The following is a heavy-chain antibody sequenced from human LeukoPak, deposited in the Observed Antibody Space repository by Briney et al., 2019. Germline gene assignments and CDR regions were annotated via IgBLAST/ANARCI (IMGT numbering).Heavy chain of an antibody. D-gene: IGHD6-19*01. CDR3: ARDKGQWLDPYYYYYYMDV. CDR2: IYTSGST. V-gene: IGHV4-61*02. J-gene: IGHJ6*03. Sequence: SQTLSLTCTVSGGSISSGSYYWSWIRQPAGKGLEWIGRIYTSGSTNYNPSLKSRVTISVDTSKNQFSLKLSSVTAADTAVYYCARDKGQWLDPYYYYYYMDVWGKGTTVTISS. CDR1: GGSISSGSYY.